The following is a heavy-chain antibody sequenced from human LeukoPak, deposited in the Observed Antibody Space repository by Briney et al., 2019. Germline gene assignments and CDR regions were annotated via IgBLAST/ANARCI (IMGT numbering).Heavy chain of an antibody. CDR2: ISSSSTYI. J-gene: IGHJ3*02. D-gene: IGHD5-12*01. CDR1: GFTFSRDS. Sequence: GGSLRLSCAASGFTFSRDSMNWVRQAPGKGLEWVSSISSSSTYIYYADSVKGRFTISRDNAKNSLHLQMNSLRAEDTAVYYCARGGGYSGYDLDAFDIWGQGTMVTVSS. V-gene: IGHV3-21*01. CDR3: ARGGGYSGYDLDAFDI.